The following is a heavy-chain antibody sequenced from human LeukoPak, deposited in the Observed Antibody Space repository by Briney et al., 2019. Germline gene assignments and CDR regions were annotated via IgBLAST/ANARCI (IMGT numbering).Heavy chain of an antibody. CDR2: FYPEDGET. D-gene: IGHD3-16*02. Sequence: WASVTVSCKVSGYTLTELSMHWVRQAPGKGREGMGGFYPEDGETIYAQKLQGRVTMTEDTSTDTAYMELSSLRSEDTAVYYCATAPITFGGVISRGLFDYWGQGTLVTVSS. V-gene: IGHV1-24*01. J-gene: IGHJ4*02. CDR3: ATAPITFGGVISRGLFDY. CDR1: GYTLTELS.